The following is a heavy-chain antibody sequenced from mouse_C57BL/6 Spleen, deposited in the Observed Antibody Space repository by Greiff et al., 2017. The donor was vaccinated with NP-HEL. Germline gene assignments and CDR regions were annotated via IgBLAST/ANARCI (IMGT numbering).Heavy chain of an antibody. D-gene: IGHD2-1*01. CDR2: IDPNSGGT. CDR1: GYTFTSYW. CDR3: AREGNWNFAY. J-gene: IGHJ3*01. Sequence: QVQLQQPGAELVKPGASVKLSCKASGYTFTSYWMHWVKQRPGRGLEWIGRIDPNSGGTKYNEKFKSKATLTVDKPSSPAYMQLSSLTSEDSAVYYCAREGNWNFAYWGQGTLVTVSA. V-gene: IGHV1-72*01.